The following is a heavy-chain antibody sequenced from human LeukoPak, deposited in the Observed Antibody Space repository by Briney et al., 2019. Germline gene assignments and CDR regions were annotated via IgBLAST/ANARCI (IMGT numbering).Heavy chain of an antibody. CDR2: ISGSGDRT. J-gene: IGHJ3*02. D-gene: IGHD1-1*01. V-gene: IGHV3-23*01. Sequence: GGSLRLSCAASGFTFNNYAMSWFRQTPGKGLEWVSAISGSGDRTYYAESVKGRFSISRDNSKNTLYLQMNSLRAEDTAVYYCAGRTGYDAFDIWGQGTMVTVSS. CDR1: GFTFNNYA. CDR3: AGRTGYDAFDI.